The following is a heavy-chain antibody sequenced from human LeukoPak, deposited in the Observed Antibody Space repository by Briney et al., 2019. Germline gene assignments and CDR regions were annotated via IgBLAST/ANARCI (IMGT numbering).Heavy chain of an antibody. CDR2: IYYSGST. Sequence: SQTLSLTCTVSGGSISSGDYYWGWIRQPPGKGLEWIGYIYYSGSTSYNPSLKSRVAISVDTSKNQFSLKLSSVTAADTAVYYCARSIASGDYVDYWGQGTLVTVSS. CDR1: GGSISSGDYY. D-gene: IGHD4-17*01. J-gene: IGHJ4*02. CDR3: ARSIASGDYVDY. V-gene: IGHV4-30-4*01.